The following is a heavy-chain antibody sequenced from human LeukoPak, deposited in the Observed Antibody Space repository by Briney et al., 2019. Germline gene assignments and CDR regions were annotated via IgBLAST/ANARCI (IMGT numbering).Heavy chain of an antibody. CDR3: ARDLGGYPAATSCAFDI. Sequence: PSETLSLTCTVSGSSISSYYWSWIRQPPGKGLEWIGYIYYSGSTNYNPSLKSRVTISVDTSKYQFSLKLSSVTAADTAVYYCARDLGGYPAATSCAFDIWGQGTMVTVSS. CDR1: GSSISSYY. CDR2: IYYSGST. V-gene: IGHV4-59*01. D-gene: IGHD2-2*01. J-gene: IGHJ3*02.